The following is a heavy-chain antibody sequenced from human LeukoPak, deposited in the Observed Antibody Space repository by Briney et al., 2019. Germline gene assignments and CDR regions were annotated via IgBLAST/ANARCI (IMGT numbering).Heavy chain of an antibody. J-gene: IGHJ6*02. V-gene: IGHV3-11*01. Sequence: GGSLRLSCAASGFTLSDYYMTWIRQAPGKGLEWISHISGGGSTINYADSVKGRFTISRDNAKKSLYLQMNSLRAEDTAVYYCARDPSGMDVWGQGTTVTVSS. CDR1: GFTLSDYY. CDR3: ARDPSGMDV. CDR2: ISGGGSTI.